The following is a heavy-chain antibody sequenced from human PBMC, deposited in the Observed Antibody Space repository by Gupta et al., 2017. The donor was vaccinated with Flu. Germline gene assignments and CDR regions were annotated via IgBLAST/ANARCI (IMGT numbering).Heavy chain of an antibody. CDR2: IGASDDT. D-gene: IGHD6-13*01. Sequence: EVQLVESGGGLVQPGGSLRLSCAASGFTFSNYEWHWCRQAPGKGLEWVSAIGASDDTYYIDSVKGRFTISRDTAKGSLYLQMNSLRAGDTAVYFCAREGHSSTWYNWYFDLWGRGTLVTVSS. V-gene: IGHV3-13*04. J-gene: IGHJ2*01. CDR1: GFTFSNYE. CDR3: AREGHSSTWYNWYFDL.